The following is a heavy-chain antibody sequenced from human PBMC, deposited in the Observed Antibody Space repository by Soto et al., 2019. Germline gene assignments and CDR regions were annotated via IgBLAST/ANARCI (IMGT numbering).Heavy chain of an antibody. V-gene: IGHV4-39*01. CDR1: GGSISSSSYY. D-gene: IGHD4-17*01. Sequence: QLQLQESGPGLVKPSETLSLTCTVSGGSISSSSYYWGWIRQPPGKGLEWIGSIYYSGSTYYNPSLKSRVTISVDTSKNQFALKLSSVTAADTAVYYCARLRCDNYYYYGMDVWGQGTTVTVSS. CDR2: IYYSGST. J-gene: IGHJ6*02. CDR3: ARLRCDNYYYYGMDV.